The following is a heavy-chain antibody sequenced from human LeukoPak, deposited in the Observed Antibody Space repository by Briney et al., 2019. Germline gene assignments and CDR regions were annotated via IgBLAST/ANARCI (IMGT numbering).Heavy chain of an antibody. V-gene: IGHV3-30*02. D-gene: IGHD5-18*01. CDR2: IRYDGSNK. CDR3: AKAHPSYGSGDSYYYYYYMDV. CDR1: GFTFSSYG. Sequence: GGSLRLSCAASGFTFSSYGMHWVRQAPGKGLEWVAFIRYDGSNKYYADSVKGRFTISRDNSKNTLYLQMNSLRAEDTAVYYCAKAHPSYGSGDSYYYYYYMDVWGKGTTVTISS. J-gene: IGHJ6*03.